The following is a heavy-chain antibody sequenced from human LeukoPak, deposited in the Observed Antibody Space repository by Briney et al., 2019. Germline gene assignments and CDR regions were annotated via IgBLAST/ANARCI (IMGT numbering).Heavy chain of an antibody. CDR1: GGSFSGYY. Sequence: SETLSLTCAVYGGSFSGYYWSWIRQLPGKGLEWIGEINHSGSTNYNPSLKSRVTISVDTSKNQFSLKLSSVTAADTAVYYCARRPYYGSGSYSSEFGWGQGTLVTVSS. CDR3: ARRPYYGSGSYSSEFG. V-gene: IGHV4-34*01. D-gene: IGHD3-10*01. J-gene: IGHJ4*02. CDR2: INHSGST.